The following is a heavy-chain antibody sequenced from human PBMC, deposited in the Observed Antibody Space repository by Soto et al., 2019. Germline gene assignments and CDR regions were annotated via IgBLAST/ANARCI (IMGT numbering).Heavy chain of an antibody. CDR1: GYTFTSYG. CDR2: ISGYNGNT. V-gene: IGHV1-18*01. J-gene: IGHJ1*01. CDR3: ARDGNDYGDYVYFQH. Sequence: ASVKGSCKASGYTFTSYGISWVRQAPGQGLEWMGWISGYNGNTNYVQKLQGRVTMTTDTSTSTAYMELRSLRSDDTAVYYCARDGNDYGDYVYFQHWGQGTLVTVSS. D-gene: IGHD4-17*01.